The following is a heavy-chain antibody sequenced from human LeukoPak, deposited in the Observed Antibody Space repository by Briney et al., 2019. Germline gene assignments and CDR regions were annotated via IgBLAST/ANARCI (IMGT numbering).Heavy chain of an antibody. CDR1: GASISGGGYY. CDR2: IYYSGSTY. Sequence: PSQTLSLTCTVSGASISGGGYYWSWIRQHPGKGLEWIGYIYYSGSTYYYNPSLKSRVTISVDTSKNQFSLELTSVTAADTAVYYCARHGGSYPRYMDVWGKGTTVTVSS. V-gene: IGHV4-31*03. CDR3: ARHGGSYPRYMDV. D-gene: IGHD1-26*01. J-gene: IGHJ6*03.